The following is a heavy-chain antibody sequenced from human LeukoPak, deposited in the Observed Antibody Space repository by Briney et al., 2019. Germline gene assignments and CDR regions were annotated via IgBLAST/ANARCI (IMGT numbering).Heavy chain of an antibody. CDR2: IYYSGST. Sequence: SETLSLTCTVSGGSISSYWWSWIRQPPGKGLEWIGYIYYSGSTNYNPSLKSRVTISVDTSKNQFSLKLSSVTAADTAVYYCARDKGLAAAGHWYFDLWGRGTLVTVSS. J-gene: IGHJ2*01. CDR3: ARDKGLAAAGHWYFDL. V-gene: IGHV4-59*01. D-gene: IGHD6-13*01. CDR1: GGSISSYW.